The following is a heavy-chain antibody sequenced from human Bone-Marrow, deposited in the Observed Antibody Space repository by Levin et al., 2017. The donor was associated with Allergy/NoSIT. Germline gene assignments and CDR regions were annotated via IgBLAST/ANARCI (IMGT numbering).Heavy chain of an antibody. CDR3: AKDRVRYTVTKTDY. CDR2: ISYDGSNK. D-gene: IGHD4-17*01. CDR1: GFTFSSYG. J-gene: IGHJ4*02. Sequence: GGSLRLSCAASGFTFSSYGMHWVRQAPGKGLEWVAVISYDGSNKYYADSVKGRFTISRDNSKNTLYLQMNSLRAEDTAVYYCAKDRVRYTVTKTDYWGQGTLVTVSS. V-gene: IGHV3-30*18.